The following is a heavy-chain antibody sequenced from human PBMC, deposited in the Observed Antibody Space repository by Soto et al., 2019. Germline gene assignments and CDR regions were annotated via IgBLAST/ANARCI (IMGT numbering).Heavy chain of an antibody. V-gene: IGHV4-59*01. CDR3: ARLQGGCPDY. CDR1: GVSISCYY. Sequence: ETLSLTCTVSGVSISCYYCSWIRQPPGKGLEWIGYIYYSVSTNYNPSLKSRVTXXVDTSDNQFSLXLSSVXAAYTAVYYCARLQGGCPDYCGQGTLVTXSX. D-gene: IGHD2-15*01. CDR2: IYYSVST. J-gene: IGHJ4*02.